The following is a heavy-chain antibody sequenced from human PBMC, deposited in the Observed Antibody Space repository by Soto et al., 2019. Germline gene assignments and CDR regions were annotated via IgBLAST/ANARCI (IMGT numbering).Heavy chain of an antibody. J-gene: IGHJ4*02. CDR2: IYYSGST. CDR3: ARRYFCYYDSSGHFDY. Sequence: TLTLTCTFSGFSLSTSGVGVGWIRQPPGKGLEWIGYIYYSGSTNYNPSLKSRVTISVDTSKNQFSLKLSSVTAADTAVYYCARRYFCYYDSSGHFDYWGQGTLVPVSS. D-gene: IGHD3-22*01. CDR1: GFSLSTSGVG. V-gene: IGHV4-61*05.